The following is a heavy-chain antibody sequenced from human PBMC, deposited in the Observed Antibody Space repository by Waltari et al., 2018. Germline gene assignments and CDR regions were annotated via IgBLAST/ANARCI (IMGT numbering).Heavy chain of an antibody. Sequence: QVQLQESGPGLVKPSETLSLPCTVSGGSISRYYWSWIRQPPGKGLEWIGYIYYSGSTNYNPSLKSRVTISVDTPKNQFSLKLSSVTAADTAVYYCARGNRYFDYWGQGTLVTVSS. CDR3: ARGNRYFDY. V-gene: IGHV4-59*01. J-gene: IGHJ4*02. CDR1: GGSISRYY. CDR2: IYYSGST.